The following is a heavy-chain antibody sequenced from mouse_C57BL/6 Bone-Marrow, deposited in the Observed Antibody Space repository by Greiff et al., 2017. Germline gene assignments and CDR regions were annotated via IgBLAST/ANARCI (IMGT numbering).Heavy chain of an antibody. J-gene: IGHJ2*01. Sequence: VQLKESGGGLVKPGGSLKLSCAASGFTFSDYGMHWVRQAPEKGLEWVAYISSGSSTIYYADTVKGRFTISRDNAKNTLFLQMTSLRSEDTAMYYCARGPDYYGSSYDDYWGQGTTLTVSS. V-gene: IGHV5-17*01. CDR3: ARGPDYYGSSYDDY. D-gene: IGHD1-1*01. CDR2: ISSGSSTI. CDR1: GFTFSDYG.